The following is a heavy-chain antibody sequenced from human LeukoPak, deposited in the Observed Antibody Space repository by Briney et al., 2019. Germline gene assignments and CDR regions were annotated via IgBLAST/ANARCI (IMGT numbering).Heavy chain of an antibody. CDR1: GFTFSSYA. CDR3: AKSITMIVAVITLDY. J-gene: IGHJ4*02. CDR2: ISGSGGST. D-gene: IGHD3-22*01. Sequence: PGGSLRLSCAASGFTFSSYAMSWVRQAPGKGLEWVSAISGSGGSTYYADSVKGRFTISRDNSKNTLYLQMNSLRAEDTAVYYCAKSITMIVAVITLDYWGQGTLVTVSS. V-gene: IGHV3-23*01.